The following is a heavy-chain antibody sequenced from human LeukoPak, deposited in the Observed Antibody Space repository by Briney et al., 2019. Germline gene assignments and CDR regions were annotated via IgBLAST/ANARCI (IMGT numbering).Heavy chain of an antibody. D-gene: IGHD6-19*01. Sequence: GGSLRLSCAASGFTFSSYSMNWVRQAPGKGLEWVSVIYSGGSTYYADSVKGRFTISRDNSKNTLYLQMNSLRAEDTAVYYCARGTVAGPLYFDYWGQGTLVTVSS. CDR1: GFTFSSYS. CDR3: ARGTVAGPLYFDY. J-gene: IGHJ4*02. V-gene: IGHV3-53*01. CDR2: IYSGGST.